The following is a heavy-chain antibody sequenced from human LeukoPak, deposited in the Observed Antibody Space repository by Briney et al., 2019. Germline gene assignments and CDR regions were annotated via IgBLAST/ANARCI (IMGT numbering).Heavy chain of an antibody. CDR3: ARVEFYGSQLQDY. V-gene: IGHV3-7*01. CDR2: IKQDGSEE. CDR1: GFPFSSYW. D-gene: IGHD6-19*01. Sequence: GGSLRLSCAASGFPFSSYWMSWVRQAPGKGLEWVANIKQDGSEEYYVDSVKGRFTISRDNAKNSLYLQMNSLRAEDTDVYYCARVEFYGSQLQDYWGQGILVTVSS. J-gene: IGHJ4*02.